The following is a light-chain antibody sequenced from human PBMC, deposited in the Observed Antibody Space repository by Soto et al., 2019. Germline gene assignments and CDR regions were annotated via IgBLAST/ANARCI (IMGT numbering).Light chain of an antibody. Sequence: EIVLTQSPDTLSLSPGERATLSCRVSQSVSSNYLAWYQQIPGQAPRPLIYGASSRVPGIPDRFSGSGSGTDFTLTISRLEPEDFAVYYCQQYGSLPWTFGQGTKVEIK. J-gene: IGKJ1*01. CDR2: GAS. CDR3: QQYGSLPWT. CDR1: QSVSSNY. V-gene: IGKV3-20*01.